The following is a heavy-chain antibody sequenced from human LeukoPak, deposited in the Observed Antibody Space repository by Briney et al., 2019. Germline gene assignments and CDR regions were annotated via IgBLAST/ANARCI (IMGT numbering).Heavy chain of an antibody. V-gene: IGHV4-59*13. J-gene: IGHJ4*02. CDR1: GGSISSYY. Sequence: SETLSLTCTVSGGSISSYYWSRIRQPPGKGLEWIGYIYSGSSSYNPSLQSRVTISVDTSMNQFSLKLTSMTAADTAVYYCGRAGPGAFFDHWGRGALVTVSS. D-gene: IGHD2-2*01. CDR3: GRAGPGAFFDH. CDR2: IYSGSS.